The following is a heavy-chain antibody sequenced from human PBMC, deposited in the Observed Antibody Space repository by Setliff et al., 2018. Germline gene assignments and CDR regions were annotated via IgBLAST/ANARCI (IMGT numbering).Heavy chain of an antibody. CDR2: LIGSGIST. CDR3: ARDPNGDYVGAFDP. J-gene: IGHJ5*02. CDR1: GFSFSSYA. Sequence: PGGSLRLSCAASGFSFSSYAMSWVRQAPGKGLEWVSSLIGSGISTYYADSVQGRFTISRDNSKKTLYLQMNSLRAEDTAVYYCARDPNGDYVGAFDPWGQGILVTVSS. V-gene: IGHV3-23*01. D-gene: IGHD4-17*01.